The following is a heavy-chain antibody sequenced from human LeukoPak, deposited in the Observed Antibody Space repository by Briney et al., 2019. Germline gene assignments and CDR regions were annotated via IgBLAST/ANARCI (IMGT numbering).Heavy chain of an antibody. Sequence: GASVKVSCKASGGTFSSYAISWVRQAPGQGLEWMGGIIPIFGTANYAQKFQGRVTITADKSTSTAYMELSSLRSEDMAVYYCARSTYYYDSSGYCLDYWGQGTLATVSS. CDR1: GGTFSSYA. J-gene: IGHJ4*02. CDR3: ARSTYYYDSSGYCLDY. V-gene: IGHV1-69*06. D-gene: IGHD3-22*01. CDR2: IIPIFGTA.